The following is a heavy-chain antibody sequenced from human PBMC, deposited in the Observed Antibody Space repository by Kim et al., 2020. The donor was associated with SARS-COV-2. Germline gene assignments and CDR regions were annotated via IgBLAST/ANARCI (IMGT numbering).Heavy chain of an antibody. CDR1: GFIFSDYA. Sequence: GGSLRLSCAASGFIFSDYAMNWVRQAPGKGLEWISFISGYSSTIYQADSVKGRFIISRDNAQNTLYLHMSSLREDDTAVYYCALTLTSGTPPFHYWGPGTLVTVSS. D-gene: IGHD4-17*01. V-gene: IGHV3-48*02. CDR3: ALTLTSGTPPFHY. CDR2: ISGYSSTI. J-gene: IGHJ4*02.